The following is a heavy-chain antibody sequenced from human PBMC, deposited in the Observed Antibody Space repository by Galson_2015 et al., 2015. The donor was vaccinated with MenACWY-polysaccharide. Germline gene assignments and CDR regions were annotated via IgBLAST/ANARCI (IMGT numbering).Heavy chain of an antibody. CDR3: VRDAKPMPPSVSMGRFDS. Sequence: SVKVSCKASGYTFTNYAINWVRQAPGQGLEWLGWVNTNTGNPTYAQAFTGRFVFSLDTSVSTAYLQISSLKAEGAAVYYCVRDAKPMPPSVSMGRFDSWSQGALAAVSS. CDR1: GYTFTNYA. CDR2: VNTNTGNP. D-gene: IGHD5/OR15-5a*01. V-gene: IGHV7-4-1*02. J-gene: IGHJ4*02.